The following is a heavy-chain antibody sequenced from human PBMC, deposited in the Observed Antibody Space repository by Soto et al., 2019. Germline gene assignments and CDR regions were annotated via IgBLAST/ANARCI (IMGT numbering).Heavy chain of an antibody. CDR1: GGSISSDY. CDR2: IYYSGST. D-gene: IGHD2-2*01. V-gene: IGHV4-59*08. Sequence: SETLSLTCTVSGGSISSDYWSWIRQPPGKGLEWIGYIYYSGSTNYNPSLKSRVTISVDTSKNQFSLKLSSVTAADTAVYYCARLSVVVPAAMPGSGWYKAHWCDPWGQGTLVTVSS. J-gene: IGHJ5*02. CDR3: ARLSVVVPAAMPGSGWYKAHWCDP.